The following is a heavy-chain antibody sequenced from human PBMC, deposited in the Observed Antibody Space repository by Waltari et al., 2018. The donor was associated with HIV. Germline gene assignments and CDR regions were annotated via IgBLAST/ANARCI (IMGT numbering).Heavy chain of an antibody. D-gene: IGHD1-1*01. CDR2: ISRTGSAT. CDR1: SFTFALYS. V-gene: IGHV3-23*04. CDR3: VTSGYNFVEYGHRLDF. Sequence: EVRFVESGGGLVRPGGSLSLSCTTSSFTFALYSMTWVRQAPGRGLEWVASISRTGSATYYADVVKGRFTVSRDNSMDMLSLHITSLRVDDTAVYYCVTSGYNFVEYGHRLDFWGRGVLVTIS. J-gene: IGHJ4*02.